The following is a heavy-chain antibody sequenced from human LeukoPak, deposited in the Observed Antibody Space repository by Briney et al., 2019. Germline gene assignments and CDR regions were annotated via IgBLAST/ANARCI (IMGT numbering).Heavy chain of an antibody. V-gene: IGHV3-21*01. CDR1: GFTFSSYS. CDR2: ISSSSSYI. J-gene: IGHJ4*02. Sequence: KAGGSLRLSCAASGFTFSSYSMNWVRQAPGKGLEWVSSISSSSSYIYYADSVKGRFTISRDNAKNSLYLQMNSLRAEDTAVYYCARDSVNSRRLAAGYNPATDYWGQGTLVTVSS. CDR3: ARDSVNSRRLAAGYNPATDY. D-gene: IGHD5-24*01.